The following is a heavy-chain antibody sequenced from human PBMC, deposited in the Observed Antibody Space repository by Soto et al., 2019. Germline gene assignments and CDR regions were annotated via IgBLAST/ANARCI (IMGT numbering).Heavy chain of an antibody. D-gene: IGHD5-12*01. CDR2: ISYDGSDE. Sequence: GGSLRLSCAASGFTFSNYAMHWVRQAPGKGLEWVAVISYDGSDEYYADSVKGRFTISRDNSKNTLYLQMNSLRAEDTAVYYCARDGKEMAKPYFDYWGRGTLVTVP. V-gene: IGHV3-30-3*01. J-gene: IGHJ4*02. CDR1: GFTFSNYA. CDR3: ARDGKEMAKPYFDY.